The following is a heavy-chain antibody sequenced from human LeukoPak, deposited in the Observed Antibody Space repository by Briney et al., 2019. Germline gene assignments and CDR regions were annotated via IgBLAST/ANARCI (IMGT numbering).Heavy chain of an antibody. J-gene: IGHJ6*03. CDR3: ARSYGTKLSYYYYYMDV. CDR2: INTDGKA. Sequence: PGGSLRLSCAASGFAFNNYDMHWVRHATGEALEWVAVINTDGKAAYAASVRGRFTISRENAKISLFLQMNSLRPEDTAMYYCARSYGTKLSYYYYYMDVWGKGTTVTVSS. CDR1: GFAFNNYD. D-gene: IGHD1-14*01. V-gene: IGHV3-13*01.